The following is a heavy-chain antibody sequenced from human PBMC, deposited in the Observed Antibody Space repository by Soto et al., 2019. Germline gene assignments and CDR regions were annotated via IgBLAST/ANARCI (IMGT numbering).Heavy chain of an antibody. CDR2: ISYDGSNK. D-gene: IGHD1-26*01. Sequence: GGSLRLSCAASGFTFSSYGMHWVRQAPGKGLEWVAVISYDGSNKYYADSVKGRFTISRDNSKNTLYLQMNSLRAEDTAVYYCAKDQSKWVYYYYYGMDVWGQGTTVTVSS. CDR3: AKDQSKWVYYYYYGMDV. CDR1: GFTFSSYG. V-gene: IGHV3-30*18. J-gene: IGHJ6*02.